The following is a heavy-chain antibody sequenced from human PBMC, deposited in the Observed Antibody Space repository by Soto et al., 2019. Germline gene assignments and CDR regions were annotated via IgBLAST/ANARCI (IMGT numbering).Heavy chain of an antibody. CDR3: ARAIVYDFWSGYSSYYYYGMDV. CDR1: GYTFTSCA. J-gene: IGHJ6*02. CDR2: INAGNGNT. Sequence: GASVKVTCKASGYTFTSCAMRWVRQAPGQRLEWMGWINAGNGNTKYSQKFQGRVTITRDTSASTAYMELSSLRSEDTAVYYCARAIVYDFWSGYSSYYYYGMDVWGQGTTVTVSS. D-gene: IGHD3-3*01. V-gene: IGHV1-3*01.